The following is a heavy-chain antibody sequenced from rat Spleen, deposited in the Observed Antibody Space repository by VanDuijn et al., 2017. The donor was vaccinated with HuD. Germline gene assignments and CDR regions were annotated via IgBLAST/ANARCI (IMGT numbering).Heavy chain of an antibody. Sequence: EVRLVESGGGLVQPGRSLKLSCAASGFTFSDFDMAWVRQAPTKGLEWVASISTGGDDTYYRDSVKGRFTVSRDNAKSTLYLQMDSLRSEDTATHYCTRHAYYDGYYHWYFDFWGPGTKVTVSS. J-gene: IGHJ1*01. V-gene: IGHV5S23*01. CDR3: TRHAYYDGYYHWYFDF. CDR1: GFTFSDFD. D-gene: IGHD1-12*03. CDR2: ISTGGDDT.